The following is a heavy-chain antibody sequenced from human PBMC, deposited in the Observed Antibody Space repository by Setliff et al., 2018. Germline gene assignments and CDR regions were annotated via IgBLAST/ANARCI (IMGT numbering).Heavy chain of an antibody. CDR1: GGSISSSSYY. V-gene: IGHV4-39*07. D-gene: IGHD3-3*01. Sequence: PSETLSLTCTVSGGSISSSSYYWGWIRQPPGKGLEWIGSIYYSGSTYYNPSLKSRVTISVDTSKNQFSLKLSSVTAADTAVYYCARTYNFWSGYFDYWGQGTLVTVS. CDR2: IYYSGST. CDR3: ARTYNFWSGYFDY. J-gene: IGHJ4*02.